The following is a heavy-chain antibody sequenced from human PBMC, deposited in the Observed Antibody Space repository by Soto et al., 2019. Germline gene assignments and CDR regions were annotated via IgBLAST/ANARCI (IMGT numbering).Heavy chain of an antibody. D-gene: IGHD6-13*01. CDR1: GFTLSSYN. J-gene: IGHJ6*02. CDR3: ARDHGGSTWFVGIYYYFGVDV. V-gene: IGHV3-48*02. CDR2: ISGSSDTI. Sequence: EVQLVESGGGLVQPGGSLRLSCAASGFTLSSYNLKWVRRAPGKGRGWVSYISGSSDTIYYADSVKGRFTISRDNAKNSLYLQMDSLRDEDTAVYYCARDHGGSTWFVGIYYYFGVDVWGQGTTVSVSS.